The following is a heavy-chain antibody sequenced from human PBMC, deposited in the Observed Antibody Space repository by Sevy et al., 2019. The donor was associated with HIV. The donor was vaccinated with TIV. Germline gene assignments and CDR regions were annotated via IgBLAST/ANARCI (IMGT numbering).Heavy chain of an antibody. D-gene: IGHD3-10*01. Sequence: SETLSLTCAVSGGSLISGPYSWSWIRQPPGKGLEWIGYTYQGGSSYYNPSLKSRVTISVDRSRKHFSLNLHSVTAADPAVYFCAGGDDTYGKGAFDIWGLGAMVTVSS. V-gene: IGHV4-30-2*01. CDR1: GGSLISGPYS. CDR2: TYQGGSS. CDR3: AGGDDTYGKGAFDI. J-gene: IGHJ3*02.